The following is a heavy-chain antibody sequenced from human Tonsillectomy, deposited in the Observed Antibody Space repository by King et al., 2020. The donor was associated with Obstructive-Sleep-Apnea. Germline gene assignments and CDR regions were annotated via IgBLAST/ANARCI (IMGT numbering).Heavy chain of an antibody. V-gene: IGHV4-39*07. Sequence: QLQESGPGLVKPSETLSLTCTVSSGSISGSSYYWDWIRQPPGKGLEWIGSIYYSGGTYYNPSLNSRLTMSVDTSKNQLSLKLSSVTAADTAGYYCARKLRYFAWLSKGYFDYWGQGTLVTVSS. D-gene: IGHD3-9*01. CDR1: SGSISGSSYY. CDR3: ARKLRYFAWLSKGYFDY. J-gene: IGHJ4*02. CDR2: IYYSGGT.